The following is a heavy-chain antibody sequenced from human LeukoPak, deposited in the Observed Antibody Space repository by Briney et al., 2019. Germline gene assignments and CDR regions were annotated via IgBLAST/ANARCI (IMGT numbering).Heavy chain of an antibody. J-gene: IGHJ4*02. CDR3: ASLSISGEIDY. CDR2: IYYSGST. Sequence: SETLSLTCTVSGGSISSGDYYWSWIRQPPGKGLGWIGYIYYSGSTYYNPSLKSRVTISVDTSKNQFSLKLSSVTAADTAVYYCASLSISGEIDYWGQGTLVTVSS. CDR1: GGSISSGDYY. V-gene: IGHV4-30-4*01. D-gene: IGHD3-10*01.